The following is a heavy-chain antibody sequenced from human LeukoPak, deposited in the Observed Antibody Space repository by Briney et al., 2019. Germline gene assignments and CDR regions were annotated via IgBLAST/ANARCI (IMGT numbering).Heavy chain of an antibody. Sequence: KPGGSLRLSCAASGFTFSSCAMSWVRQAPGKGLEWVSAISGSGGSTYYADSVKGRFTISRDNSKNTLYLQMNSLRAEDTAVYYCAKDSGYCSGGSCYSRNMAPNWFDPWGQGTLVTVSS. D-gene: IGHD2-15*01. CDR3: AKDSGYCSGGSCYSRNMAPNWFDP. J-gene: IGHJ5*02. V-gene: IGHV3-23*01. CDR2: ISGSGGST. CDR1: GFTFSSCA.